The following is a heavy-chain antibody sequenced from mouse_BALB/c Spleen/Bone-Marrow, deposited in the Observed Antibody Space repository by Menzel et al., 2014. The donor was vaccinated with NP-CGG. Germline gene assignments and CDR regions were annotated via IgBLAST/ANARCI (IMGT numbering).Heavy chain of an antibody. CDR3: ARDLAY. CDR1: GFTFSSYG. CDR2: INSNGGST. J-gene: IGHJ3*01. Sequence: EVMLVESGGGLVQPGGSLKLSCAASGFTFSSYGMSWVRQTPDKRLELVATINSNGGSTYYPDSVKGRFTISRDNAKNTLYLQMGSLKSEDTAMYYCARDLAYWGQGTLVTVSA. V-gene: IGHV5-6-3*01.